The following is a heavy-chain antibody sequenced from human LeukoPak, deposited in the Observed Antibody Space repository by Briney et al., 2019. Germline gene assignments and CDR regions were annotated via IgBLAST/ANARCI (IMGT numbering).Heavy chain of an antibody. CDR2: IYSGGST. V-gene: IGHV3-53*01. D-gene: IGHD6-19*01. CDR1: GFTVSSKY. J-gene: IGHJ4*02. CDR3: ARDRIAVADIPLAD. Sequence: GGSLRLSCSASGFTVSSKYMSWVRQAPGKGLEWVSVIYSGGSTYYADSVKGRLTIYRDNSKNTLYLQMNSLRAEDTTVYYCARDRIAVADIPLADWGKGTLVTVSS.